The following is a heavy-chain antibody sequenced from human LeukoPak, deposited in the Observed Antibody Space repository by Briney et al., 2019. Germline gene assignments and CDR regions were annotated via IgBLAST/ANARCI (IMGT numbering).Heavy chain of an antibody. D-gene: IGHD4-11*01. CDR1: GYTFTSYG. V-gene: IGHV1-18*01. CDR3: ARPATVTTSSWFDP. Sequence: GASVKVSCKAPGYTFTSYGISWVRQAPGQGLEWMGWISAYNGNTNYAQKLQGRVTMTTDTSTSTAYMELRSLRSDDTAVYYCARPATVTTSSWFDPWGQGTLVTVSS. J-gene: IGHJ5*02. CDR2: ISAYNGNT.